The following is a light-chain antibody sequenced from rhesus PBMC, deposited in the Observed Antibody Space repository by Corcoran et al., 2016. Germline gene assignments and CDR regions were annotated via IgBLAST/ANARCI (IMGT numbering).Light chain of an antibody. J-gene: IGKJ4*01. CDR2: TAS. V-gene: IGKV1-74*01. CDR1: ENVKNY. CDR3: HHSYGMPLT. Sequence: DIQMTQSPSSLSASVGDRVTITCRASENVKNYLYWYQQKPGKAPNLLIYTASTVQSGVPSRFSGSGTGTDVTLTISSLQPVDFATDYCHHSYGMPLTFGGGTKVELK.